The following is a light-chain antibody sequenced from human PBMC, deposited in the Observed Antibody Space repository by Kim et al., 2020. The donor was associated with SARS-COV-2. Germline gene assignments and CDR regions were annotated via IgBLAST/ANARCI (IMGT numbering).Light chain of an antibody. Sequence: DIQMTQSPSTLSASVGDRVTITCRASQSISIWLAWYQQKPGKAPKLLIYKASNLESGVPPRFSGSGSGTEFTLTISSLQPDDFATYYCQQYDSYSYTFGQGTKLEI. CDR1: QSISIW. V-gene: IGKV1-5*03. CDR2: KAS. CDR3: QQYDSYSYT. J-gene: IGKJ2*01.